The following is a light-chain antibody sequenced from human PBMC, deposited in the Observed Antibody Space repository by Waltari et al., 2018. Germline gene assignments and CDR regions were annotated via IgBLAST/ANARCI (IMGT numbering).Light chain of an antibody. CDR3: CSYAGSSTYVL. V-gene: IGLV2-23*01. CDR1: NSDVGTYNL. Sequence: GSLGQPITISCTGANSDVGTYNLVSWYQQHPGKAPKLMIYEGSKRPSGVSNRFSGSQSGNTASLTISGLQAEDDGDYYCCSYAGSSTYVLFGGGTKLTVL. J-gene: IGLJ2*01. CDR2: EGS.